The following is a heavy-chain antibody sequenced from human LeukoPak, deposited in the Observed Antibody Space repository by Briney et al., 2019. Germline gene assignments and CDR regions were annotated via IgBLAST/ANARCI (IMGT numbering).Heavy chain of an antibody. CDR1: GFTFNSYG. V-gene: IGHV3-33*06. CDR3: AKDGQQLAPYSLDY. CDR2: IWYDGSFK. D-gene: IGHD6-13*01. J-gene: IGHJ4*02. Sequence: PRRSLRLSCAASGFTFNSYGIHWVRQAPGKGLEWVGYIWYDGSFKYYGDSVKGRFTISRDISKNTLFLQMDSLRAEDTAVYYCAKDGQQLAPYSLDYWGQGTLVTVSS.